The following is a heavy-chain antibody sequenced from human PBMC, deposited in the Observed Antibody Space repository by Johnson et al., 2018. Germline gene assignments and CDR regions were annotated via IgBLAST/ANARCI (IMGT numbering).Heavy chain of an antibody. V-gene: IGHV3-13*01. D-gene: IGHD2-15*01. J-gene: IGHJ3*02. Sequence: EVQLLESGGGLVQPGGSLRLSCAASGFTFSSYDMHWVRQATGTGLEWVSAIGTAGDTYYPGSVKGRFTISRENAKNSLYLQMNSLRAGDTAVYYCARGCSGGSCLDAFDIWGQGTMGTVSS. CDR2: IGTAGDT. CDR3: ARGCSGGSCLDAFDI. CDR1: GFTFSSYD.